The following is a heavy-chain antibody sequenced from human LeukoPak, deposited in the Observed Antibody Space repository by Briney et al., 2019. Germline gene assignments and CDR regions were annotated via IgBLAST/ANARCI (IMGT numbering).Heavy chain of an antibody. Sequence: GGSLRLSCAASGFTFSTFAMIWVRRPPGKGLEGVSSIFPSGGEIHYAASVRGRFTISRDNSKSTLSLQMNSLRAEDTAIYYCATYRQVLLPFEPWGQGTLVTVSS. J-gene: IGHJ5*02. D-gene: IGHD2-8*02. CDR2: IFPSGGEI. CDR1: GFTFSTFA. CDR3: ATYRQVLLPFEP. V-gene: IGHV3-23*01.